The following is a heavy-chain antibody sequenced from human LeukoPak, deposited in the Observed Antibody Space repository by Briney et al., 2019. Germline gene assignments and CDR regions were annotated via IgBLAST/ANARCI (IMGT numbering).Heavy chain of an antibody. J-gene: IGHJ4*02. CDR1: GGSFSGYY. CDR3: ARAAAAGNDY. V-gene: IGHV4-34*01. Sequence: SETLSLTCAVYGGSFSGYYWSWIRQPPGKGLEWIGEINHSGSTNYNPSLKSRVTIPVDTSKNQFSLKLSSVTAADTAVYYCARAAAAGNDYWGQGTLVTVSS. CDR2: INHSGST. D-gene: IGHD6-13*01.